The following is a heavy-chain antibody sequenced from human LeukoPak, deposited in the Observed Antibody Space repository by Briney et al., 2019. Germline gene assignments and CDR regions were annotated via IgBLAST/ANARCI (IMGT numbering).Heavy chain of an antibody. CDR3: ARSAMVRGVIYWSDP. CDR2: IIPIFGTA. V-gene: IGHV1-69*13. D-gene: IGHD3-10*01. CDR1: GGTFSSYA. Sequence: ASVKVSCKASGGTFSSYAISWVRQAPGQGLEWMGGIIPIFGTANYAQKFQGRVTITADESTSTAYMELSSLRSEDTAVYYCARSAMVRGVIYWSDPWGQGTLVTVSS. J-gene: IGHJ5*02.